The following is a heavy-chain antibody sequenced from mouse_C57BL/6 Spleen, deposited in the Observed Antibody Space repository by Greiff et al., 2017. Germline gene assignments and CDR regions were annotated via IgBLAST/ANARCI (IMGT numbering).Heavy chain of an antibody. D-gene: IGHD2-10*01. J-gene: IGHJ1*03. V-gene: IGHV6-6*01. CDR2: IRNKANNHAT. Sequence: EVMLVESGGGLVQPGGSMKLSYAASGFTFSDAWMDWVRQSPEKGLEWVAEIRNKANNHATYYAESVEGRFTISRDDSKSSVYLQMNSLRAEDTGIYYCTRTYYGNYGVYFDVWGTGTTVSVSS. CDR3: TRTYYGNYGVYFDV. CDR1: GFTFSDAW.